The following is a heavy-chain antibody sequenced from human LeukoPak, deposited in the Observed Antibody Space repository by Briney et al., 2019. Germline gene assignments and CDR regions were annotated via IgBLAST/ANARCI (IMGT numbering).Heavy chain of an antibody. Sequence: TSETLSLTCTVSGYSISSGYYWGWIRQPPGKGLEWIGYIYYSGSTNYNPSLKSRVTISVDTSKNQFSLKLSSVTAADTAVYYCARAAVAADYFDYWGQGTLVTVSS. V-gene: IGHV4-61*01. D-gene: IGHD6-19*01. J-gene: IGHJ4*02. CDR3: ARAAVAADYFDY. CDR1: GYSISSGYY. CDR2: IYYSGST.